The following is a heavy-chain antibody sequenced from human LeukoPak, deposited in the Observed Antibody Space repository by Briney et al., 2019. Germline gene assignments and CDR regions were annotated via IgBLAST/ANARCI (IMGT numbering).Heavy chain of an antibody. D-gene: IGHD6-13*01. CDR1: GYSISSGYY. Sequence: PSETLSLTCTVSGYSISSGYYWGWIRQPPGKGLEWIGSIYHSGSTYYNPSLKSRVTISVDTSKNQFSLKLSSVTAADTAVYYCARDPLGSSKYYFDYWGQGTLVTVSS. J-gene: IGHJ4*02. V-gene: IGHV4-38-2*02. CDR2: IYHSGST. CDR3: ARDPLGSSKYYFDY.